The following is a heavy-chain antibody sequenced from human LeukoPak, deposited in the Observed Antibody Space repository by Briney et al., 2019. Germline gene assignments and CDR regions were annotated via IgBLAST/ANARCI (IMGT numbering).Heavy chain of an antibody. V-gene: IGHV4-34*01. CDR2: ISHGGTT. J-gene: IGHJ4*02. CDR3: ARGAPGF. Sequence: PSEALSLTCAVYGGSFSDYHRTWIRQSPGKRLEWIGQISHGGTTRYNPSFNGRVTMSVDTSKNQFSLKLTSVTAADTAIYYCARGAPGFWGQGTLVTVSS. CDR1: GGSFSDYH.